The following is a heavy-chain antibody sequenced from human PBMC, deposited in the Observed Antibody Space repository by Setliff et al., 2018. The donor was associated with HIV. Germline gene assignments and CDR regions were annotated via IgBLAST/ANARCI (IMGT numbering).Heavy chain of an antibody. V-gene: IGHV1-46*01. Sequence: AASVKVSCKASGYTFTSYYMHWVRQAPGQGLEWMGIINPSGGSTSYAQKFQGRVTMTRDTSTSTVYMELSSLRSEDTAVYYCARGKQGGYKSAGWSFGYWGQGTLVTVSS. J-gene: IGHJ4*02. D-gene: IGHD5-12*01. CDR3: ARGKQGGYKSAGWSFGY. CDR1: GYTFTSYY. CDR2: INPSGGST.